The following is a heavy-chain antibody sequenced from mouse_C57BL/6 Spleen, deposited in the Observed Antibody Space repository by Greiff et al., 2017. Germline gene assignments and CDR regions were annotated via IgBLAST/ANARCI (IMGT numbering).Heavy chain of an antibody. CDR2: IDPSDSYT. D-gene: IGHD2-2*01. CDR1: GYTFTSYW. CDR3: ARSRVTSDAMDY. J-gene: IGHJ4*01. V-gene: IGHV1-69*01. Sequence: QVQLQQPGAELVMPGASVKLSCKASGYTFTSYWMHWVKQRPGQGLEWIGEIDPSDSYTNYNQKFKGKSTLTVDKSSSTAYMQLSSLTSEDSAVYYCARSRVTSDAMDYGGQGTSVTVSS.